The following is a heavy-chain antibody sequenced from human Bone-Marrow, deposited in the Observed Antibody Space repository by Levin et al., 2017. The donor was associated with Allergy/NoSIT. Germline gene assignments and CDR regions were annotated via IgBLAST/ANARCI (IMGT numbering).Heavy chain of an antibody. CDR1: GFTVSRYG. Sequence: QAGGSLRLSCVASGFTVSRYGIHWVRQAPGKGLEWVALISFDGTKKYYGDSVQGRFTISRDSGKNTVFLQLSSLRAEDTAVYYCAKDLWQGLDYYYGIDVWGQGTTVTVSS. CDR3: AKDLWQGLDYYYGIDV. J-gene: IGHJ6*02. V-gene: IGHV3-30*18. CDR2: ISFDGTKK. D-gene: IGHD2-21*01.